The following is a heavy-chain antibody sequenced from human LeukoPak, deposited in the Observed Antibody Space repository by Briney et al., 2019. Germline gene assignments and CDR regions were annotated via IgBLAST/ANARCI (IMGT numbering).Heavy chain of an antibody. D-gene: IGHD3-10*01. Sequence: GGSLRLSCAASGFTFSNAWMSWVRQAPGKGLEWVGRTKSKTDGGTTDYAAPVKGRFTISRDDSKNTLYLQMNSLKTEDTAVYYCTPHFLGGYWGQGTLVTVSS. CDR3: TPHFLGGY. CDR1: GFTFSNAW. CDR2: TKSKTDGGTT. V-gene: IGHV3-15*01. J-gene: IGHJ4*02.